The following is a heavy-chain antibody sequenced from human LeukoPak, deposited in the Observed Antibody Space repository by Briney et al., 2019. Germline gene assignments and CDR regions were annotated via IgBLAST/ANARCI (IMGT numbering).Heavy chain of an antibody. CDR1: GGSISSYY. Sequence: SETLSLTCTVSGGSISSYYWSWIRQPPGKGLEWIGYIYYSGSTNYNPSLKSRVTISVDTSKNQFSLKLSSVTAADTAVYYCARRGRSGLDYWGQGTLVTVSS. D-gene: IGHD3-3*01. V-gene: IGHV4-59*01. J-gene: IGHJ4*02. CDR2: IYYSGST. CDR3: ARRGRSGLDY.